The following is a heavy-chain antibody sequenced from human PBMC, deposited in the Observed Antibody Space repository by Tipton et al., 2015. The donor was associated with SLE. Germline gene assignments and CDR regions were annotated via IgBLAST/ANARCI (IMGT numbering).Heavy chain of an antibody. J-gene: IGHJ4*02. CDR1: GFSFRNSW. CDR3: AKVRHGDYGNYFDS. V-gene: IGHV3-23*01. Sequence: SLRLSCAASGFSFRNSWMIWVRQAPGKGLEWVSAISPSGATISYADSVKGRFTISRDISRSTVFLQMNSLRVEDTAVYYCAKVRHGDYGNYFDSWGQGTLVTVSS. D-gene: IGHD4-17*01. CDR2: ISPSGATI.